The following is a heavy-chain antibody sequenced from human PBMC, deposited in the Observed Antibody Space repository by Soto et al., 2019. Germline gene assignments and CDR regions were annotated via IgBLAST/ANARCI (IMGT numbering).Heavy chain of an antibody. CDR3: AXDERATCTTTSCYYFDY. Sequence: ASVKVSCKASGYTFTSYGISWVRQAPGQGLEWMGWISAYNGHTNYAEKLQGRVTMTTDTSTSTAYMELRSLRSDDTAVYYCAXDERATCTTTSCYYFDYWGQGTLVTVSS. J-gene: IGHJ4*02. V-gene: IGHV1-18*04. CDR1: GYTFTSYG. CDR2: ISAYNGHT. D-gene: IGHD2-2*01.